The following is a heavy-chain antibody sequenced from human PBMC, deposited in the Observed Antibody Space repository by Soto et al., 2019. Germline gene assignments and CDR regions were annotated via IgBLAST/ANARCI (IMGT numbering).Heavy chain of an antibody. CDR3: ARTGHSGSYDF. D-gene: IGHD3-22*01. J-gene: IGHJ4*02. V-gene: IGHV1-3*01. CDR1: GYTFANYG. CDR2: INAGDGGT. Sequence: VSVKVSCKSPGYTFANYGIHWVRQAPGQRLEWMGWINAGDGGTKYSENFQGRVTITRDTSASTVYLGLSSLSSEDTASYYCARTGHSGSYDFWGQGTLVTVSS.